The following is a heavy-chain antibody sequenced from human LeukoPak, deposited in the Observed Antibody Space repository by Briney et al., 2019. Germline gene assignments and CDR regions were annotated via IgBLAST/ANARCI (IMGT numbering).Heavy chain of an antibody. CDR1: GYTFTSYG. V-gene: IGHV1-18*01. CDR3: ARLARYNLLEASDA. D-gene: IGHD5-18*01. CDR2: NSAYNGNT. J-gene: IGHJ3*01. Sequence: ASVKVSCKASGYTFTSYGISWVRQAPGQGLEWMGWNSAYNGNTNYAQKLQGRVTMTTDTSTSTAYMELRSLRSDDTAVYYCARLARYNLLEASDAWGQGTRVTVSS.